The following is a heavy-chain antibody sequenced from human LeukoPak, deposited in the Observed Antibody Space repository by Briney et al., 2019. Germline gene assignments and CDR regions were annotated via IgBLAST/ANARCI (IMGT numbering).Heavy chain of an antibody. Sequence: GGSLRLSCAASGFTFSSYAMSWVRQAPGKGLEWVSAISGSGGSTYYADSVKGRFTISRDNSNNTVHLQMNSLRAEDTAVYYCAKGPIVGATSWFDPWGQGTLVTVSS. CDR3: AKGPIVGATSWFDP. CDR1: GFTFSSYA. J-gene: IGHJ5*02. CDR2: ISGSGGST. D-gene: IGHD1-26*01. V-gene: IGHV3-23*01.